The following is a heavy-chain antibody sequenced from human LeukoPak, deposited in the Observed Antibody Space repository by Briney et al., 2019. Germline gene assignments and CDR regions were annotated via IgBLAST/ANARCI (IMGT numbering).Heavy chain of an antibody. D-gene: IGHD2-2*01. V-gene: IGHV3-21*01. CDR2: ISKRGTYI. CDR3: AREVVIVVEPAANTIDY. J-gene: IGHJ4*02. Sequence: GGSLRLSCAASGFTFGDYTMNWVRQAPGKGLGWVSAISKRGTYIYADSVKGRFTVSRDNAKNSLFLQMNSLRVEDTAVYYCAREVVIVVEPAANTIDYWGQGTRVTVSS. CDR1: GFTFGDYT.